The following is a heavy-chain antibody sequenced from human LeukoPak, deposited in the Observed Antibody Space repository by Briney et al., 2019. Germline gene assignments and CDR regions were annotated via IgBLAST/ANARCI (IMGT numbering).Heavy chain of an antibody. Sequence: ASVKVSCKASGYTFTGYYMHWVRQAPGQGLEWMGWINPNSGGTNYAQKFQGRVTMTRDTSINTAYMELSRLRSDDTAVYYCATERLRSLYCLDYWGQGTLVTVSS. CDR2: INPNSGGT. CDR1: GYTFTGYY. CDR3: ATERLRSLYCLDY. V-gene: IGHV1-2*02. J-gene: IGHJ4*02. D-gene: IGHD4-17*01.